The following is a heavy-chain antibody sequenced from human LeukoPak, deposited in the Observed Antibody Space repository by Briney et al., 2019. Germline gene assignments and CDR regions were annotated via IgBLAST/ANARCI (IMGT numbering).Heavy chain of an antibody. CDR2: IYYSGST. D-gene: IGHD5-12*01. V-gene: IGHV4-39*07. CDR3: AKDSSGYGTFDN. CDR1: GGSISRISNY. J-gene: IGHJ4*02. Sequence: SETLSLTCTVSGGSISRISNYWGWIRQPPGKGLEWIGSIYYSGSTYYNPSLKSRVTISGDTSKNQFSLNLISVTAEDTAVYYCAKDSSGYGTFDNWGQGTLVTVSS.